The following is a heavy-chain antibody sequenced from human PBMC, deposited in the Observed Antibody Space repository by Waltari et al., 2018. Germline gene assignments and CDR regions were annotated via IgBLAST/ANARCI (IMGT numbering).Heavy chain of an antibody. V-gene: IGHV3-30*04. J-gene: IGHJ6*02. CDR1: EFAFSSYA. CDR3: ARDYCDRTNCHGMDV. Sequence: QVPLVESGGGVVQPGRSLRLACAASEFAFSSYALHWVRQAPGKGLEWVAVISYNERNIYYVDSVKGRFTISRDNSQKMLYLQMNSLRAEDTAVYYCARDYCDRTNCHGMDVWGRGTTVTVSS. D-gene: IGHD3-22*01. CDR2: ISYNERNI.